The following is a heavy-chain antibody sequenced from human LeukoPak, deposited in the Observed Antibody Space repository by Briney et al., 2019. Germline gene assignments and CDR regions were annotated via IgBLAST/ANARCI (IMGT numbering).Heavy chain of an antibody. CDR2: IWSDGSTK. D-gene: IGHD2-2*01. CDR1: GFXFSSYG. V-gene: IGHV3-33*01. J-gene: IGHJ4*02. Sequence: GGSLRLSCVASGFXFSSYGIHWVRQAPGKGLEWVAIIWSDGSTKYYVGSVKGRFTISRDSSKSTLYLQMNSLRAEDTAVYYCARDAATSVGMPHYWGQGTVVTVSS. CDR3: ARDAATSVGMPHY.